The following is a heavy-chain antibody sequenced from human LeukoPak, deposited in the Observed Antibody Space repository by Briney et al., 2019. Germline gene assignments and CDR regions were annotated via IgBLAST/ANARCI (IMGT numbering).Heavy chain of an antibody. J-gene: IGHJ6*03. CDR2: INSDGSST. CDR1: GFTFSSYW. D-gene: IGHD3-9*01. Sequence: GGSLRLSCAASGFTFSSYWMHWVRQAPGKGLVWVSRINSDGSSTSYADSVKGRFTISRDNAKNTLYLQMNSLRAEDTAVYYCARDHQDVLRYFDWLSNYYYYYMDVWGKGTTVTVSS. CDR3: ARDHQDVLRYFDWLSNYYYYYMDV. V-gene: IGHV3-74*01.